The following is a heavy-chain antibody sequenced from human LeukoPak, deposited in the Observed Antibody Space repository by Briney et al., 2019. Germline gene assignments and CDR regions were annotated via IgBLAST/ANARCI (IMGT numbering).Heavy chain of an antibody. Sequence: SETLSLTCAVYGGSFSGYYWSWIRQPPGKGLEWIGEINHSGSTNYNPSLKSRVTISVDTSKNQFSLKLSSVTAADTAVYYCARDNGGKYYNWFDPWGQGTLVTVSS. D-gene: IGHD1-14*01. CDR3: ARDNGGKYYNWFDP. V-gene: IGHV4-34*01. CDR2: INHSGST. J-gene: IGHJ5*02. CDR1: GGSFSGYY.